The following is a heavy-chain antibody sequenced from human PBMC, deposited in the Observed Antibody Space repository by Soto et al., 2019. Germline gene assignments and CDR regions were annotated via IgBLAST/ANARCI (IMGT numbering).Heavy chain of an antibody. Sequence: ASVKVSCKASGGTFSSYAISWVRQAPGQGLEWMGGIIPIFGTANYAQKFQGRVTITADESTSTAYMELSSLRSEDTAVYYCARDPISELMGSGYRPNWFDPWGQGTLVTVSS. CDR1: GGTFSSYA. V-gene: IGHV1-69*13. CDR2: IIPIFGTA. CDR3: ARDPISELMGSGYRPNWFDP. J-gene: IGHJ5*02. D-gene: IGHD6-19*01.